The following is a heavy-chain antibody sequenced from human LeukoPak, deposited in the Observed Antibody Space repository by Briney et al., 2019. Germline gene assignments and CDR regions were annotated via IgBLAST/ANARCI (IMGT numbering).Heavy chain of an antibody. J-gene: IGHJ4*02. CDR1: GFTFSSYW. Sequence: TGGSLRLSCAASGFTFSSYWMHWVRQAPGRGLVWVSRINSDGSSTSYADSVKGRFTISRDNSKNTLYLQMSSLGADDTAVYYCVKDGGSGSYYGFDYWGQGTLVTVSS. V-gene: IGHV3-74*01. CDR3: VKDGGSGSYYGFDY. CDR2: INSDGSST. D-gene: IGHD3-22*01.